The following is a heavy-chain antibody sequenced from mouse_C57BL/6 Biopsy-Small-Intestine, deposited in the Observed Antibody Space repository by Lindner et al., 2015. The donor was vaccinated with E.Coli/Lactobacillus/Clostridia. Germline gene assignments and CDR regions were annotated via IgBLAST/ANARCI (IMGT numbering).Heavy chain of an antibody. Sequence: VQLQESGGGLVKPGGSLKLSCAASGFTFSDYGMHWVRQAPEKGLEWVAYISSGVSTIYYADTVQGRFTISRDNAKNTLFLQMTSLRSDDTAMYYCARLYYYGSGYRWYFDVWGTGTTVTVSS. V-gene: IGHV5-17*01. CDR2: ISSGVSTI. J-gene: IGHJ1*03. D-gene: IGHD1-1*01. CDR3: ARLYYYGSGYRWYFDV. CDR1: GFTFSDYG.